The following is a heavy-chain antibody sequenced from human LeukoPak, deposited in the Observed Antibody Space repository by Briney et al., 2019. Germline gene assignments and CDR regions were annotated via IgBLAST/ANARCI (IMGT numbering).Heavy chain of an antibody. Sequence: PGGSLRLSCAASGFTFSTFWMHWVRQAPGKGLVWVSRINTDGSSTSYADSVKGRFTMSRDNAKNTLYLQMNSLRAEDSAVYYCARSEYSFDYWGQGTLVTVSS. J-gene: IGHJ4*02. CDR3: ARSEYSFDY. V-gene: IGHV3-74*01. CDR1: GFTFSTFW. CDR2: INTDGSST.